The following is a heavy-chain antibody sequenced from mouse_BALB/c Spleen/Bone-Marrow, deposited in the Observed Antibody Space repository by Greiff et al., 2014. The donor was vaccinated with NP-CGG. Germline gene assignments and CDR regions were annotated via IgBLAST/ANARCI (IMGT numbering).Heavy chain of an antibody. J-gene: IGHJ2*01. CDR3: ARGGDYHYFDY. CDR1: GYTFTTYD. D-gene: IGHD2-4*01. V-gene: IGHV1S56*01. CDR2: ISPGDGNT. Sequence: VQLQESGPELVKPGALVKISCKASGYTFTTYDINWVKQRPGQGLEWIGWISPGDGNTNYNEKFKGKATLTADKSSSTAYMQLSSLTSEDSAVYFCARGGDYHYFDYWGQGTTLTVSS.